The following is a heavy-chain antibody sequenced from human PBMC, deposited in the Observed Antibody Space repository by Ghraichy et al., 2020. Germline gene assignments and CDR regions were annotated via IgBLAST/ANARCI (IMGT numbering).Heavy chain of an antibody. J-gene: IGHJ4*02. CDR3: AREHEYHYNTSGYYVRGGVDY. CDR1: GFTFSNHG. CDR2: IWYDGINQ. V-gene: IGHV3-33*01. Sequence: GESLNISCAASGFTFSNHGMHWVRQAPGKGLEWVAVIWYDGINQYYADSVKGRFTISRDNSQNTVHLQMNSLRVEDTAVYYCAREHEYHYNTSGYYVRGGVDYWGQGALVTVSS. D-gene: IGHD3-22*01.